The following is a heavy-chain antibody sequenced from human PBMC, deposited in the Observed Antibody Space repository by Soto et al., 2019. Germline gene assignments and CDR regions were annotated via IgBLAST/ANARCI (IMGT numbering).Heavy chain of an antibody. J-gene: IGHJ5*02. D-gene: IGHD1-7*01. CDR2: IYYSGST. Sequence: SETLSLTCTVSGGSISSGGYYWSWIRQHPGKGLEWIGYIYYSGSTYYNPSLKSRVTISVDTSKNQFSLKLSSVTAADTAVYYCARGSPQTTNFDPWGQGTLVTVSS. V-gene: IGHV4-31*03. CDR3: ARGSPQTTNFDP. CDR1: GGSISSGGYY.